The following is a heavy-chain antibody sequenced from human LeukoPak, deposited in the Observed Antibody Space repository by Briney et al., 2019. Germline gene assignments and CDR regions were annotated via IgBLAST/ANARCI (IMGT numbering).Heavy chain of an antibody. CDR2: IYNSGST. V-gene: IGHV4-59*12. J-gene: IGHJ4*02. CDR3: ARREWETGDFDY. Sequence: SETLSLTCTVSGGSIRSYYWSWIRQPPGKGLEWIGYIYNSGSTNYNPSLKSRVTMSVDTSKNQFSLKLSSVTAADTAVYYCARREWETGDFDYWGQGTLVTVSS. D-gene: IGHD1-26*01. CDR1: GGSIRSYY.